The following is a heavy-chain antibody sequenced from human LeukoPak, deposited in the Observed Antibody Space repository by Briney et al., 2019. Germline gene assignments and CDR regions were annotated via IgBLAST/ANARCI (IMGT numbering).Heavy chain of an antibody. J-gene: IGHJ4*02. D-gene: IGHD6-6*01. CDR2: IWYDGSNK. V-gene: IGHV3-33*01. CDR1: GFTFSSYG. CDR3: ARDKYSCSFLTPDH. Sequence: GGSLRPSCAASGFTFSSYGMHWVRQAPGKGLEWVAVIWYDGSNKYYADSVKDRFTISRDNSKNTLYLQMNSLRAEDTAVYYCARDKYSCSFLTPDHWGQGTLVTVSS.